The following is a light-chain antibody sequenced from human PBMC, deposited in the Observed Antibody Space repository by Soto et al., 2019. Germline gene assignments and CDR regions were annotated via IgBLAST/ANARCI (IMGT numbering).Light chain of an antibody. CDR1: QSVSSW. V-gene: IGKV3-20*01. J-gene: IGKJ1*01. CDR3: QQYGSSGT. Sequence: VVLTQSPGTLSLSPWERATLSCRASQSVSSWLAWYQQKSGQAPRLLIYGASNRATGIPDRFSGSGSGTDFTLTISRLEPEDFAVYYCQQYGSSGTFGQGTKVDIK. CDR2: GAS.